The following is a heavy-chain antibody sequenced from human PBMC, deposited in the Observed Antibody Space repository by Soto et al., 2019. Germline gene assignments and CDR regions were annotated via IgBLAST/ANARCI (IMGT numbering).Heavy chain of an antibody. CDR3: ARDLWYDSSGYYYDGPHFDY. Sequence: SETLSLTCTVSGGSISSYYWSWIRQPAGKGLEWIGRIYTSGSTNYNPSLKSRVTMSVDTSKNQFSLKLSSVTAADTAVYYCARDLWYDSSGYYYDGPHFDYWGQGTLVTVSS. J-gene: IGHJ4*02. CDR2: IYTSGST. CDR1: GGSISSYY. V-gene: IGHV4-4*07. D-gene: IGHD3-22*01.